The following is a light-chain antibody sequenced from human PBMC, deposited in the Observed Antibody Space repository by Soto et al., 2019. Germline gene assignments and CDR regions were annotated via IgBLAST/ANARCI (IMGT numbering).Light chain of an antibody. CDR3: CSYAGGTSVV. Sequence: QSALTQPASVSGSPGQSITISRTGTSSNVGSYNLVFWYQQHPGKAPKLMIYEDIERPSGVSNRFSGSKSGNTASLTISGLQTEGEGDYYCCSYAGGTSVVFGGGTKVTVL. CDR2: EDI. J-gene: IGLJ2*01. CDR1: SSNVGSYNL. V-gene: IGLV2-23*01.